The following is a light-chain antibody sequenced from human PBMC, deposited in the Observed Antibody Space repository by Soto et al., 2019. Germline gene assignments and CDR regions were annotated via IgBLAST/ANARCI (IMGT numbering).Light chain of an antibody. V-gene: IGLV2-8*01. CDR1: SSDVGDYNY. CDR3: SSYAGSNILGV. CDR2: EVS. J-gene: IGLJ2*01. Sequence: QSALTQPPSASGSPGQSVAISCTGTSSDVGDYNYVSWYQQHPGKAPRLILYEVSARPSGVPDRFSGSKSGNTASLTVSGLQAEDEADYYCSSYAGSNILGVFGGGTKLSVL.